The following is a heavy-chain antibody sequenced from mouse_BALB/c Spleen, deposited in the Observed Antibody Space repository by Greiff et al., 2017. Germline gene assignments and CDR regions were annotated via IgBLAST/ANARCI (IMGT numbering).Heavy chain of an antibody. J-gene: IGHJ3*01. Sequence: VQLQQSGPELEKPGASVKISCKASGYSFTGYNMNWVKQSNGKSLEWIGNIDPYNGGTGYNQKFKSKATLTVDNSSSTAYMELRSLTSEDSAVYYCARGGDGYYWFAYWGQGTLVTVSA. V-gene: IGHV1S29*02. CDR1: GYSFTGYN. CDR2: IDPYNGGT. D-gene: IGHD2-3*01. CDR3: ARGGDGYYWFAY.